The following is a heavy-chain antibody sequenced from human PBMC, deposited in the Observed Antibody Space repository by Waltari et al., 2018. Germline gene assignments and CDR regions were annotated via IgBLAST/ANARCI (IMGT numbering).Heavy chain of an antibody. CDR1: GFTFGTYS. Sequence: EVQLVESGGGLIQPGGSLRLSCAASGFTFGTYSVNWVRQAPGKGLEWVSYISPTSTTIYYADSVKGRFTISRDNAKNTLYLQMNSLRAEDTAVYYCARIAALFLLDYWGQGTLVTVSS. D-gene: IGHD6-6*01. J-gene: IGHJ4*02. CDR2: ISPTSTTI. V-gene: IGHV3-48*04. CDR3: ARIAALFLLDY.